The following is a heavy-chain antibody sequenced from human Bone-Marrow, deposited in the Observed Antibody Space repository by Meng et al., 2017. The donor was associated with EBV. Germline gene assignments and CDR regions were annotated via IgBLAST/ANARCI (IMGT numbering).Heavy chain of an antibody. J-gene: IGHJ5*02. Sequence: QLQLQVSDPGLVKPSETLSLTFIVSGESITTYTSYWGWIRQPPGKGLEWIGTIYHSGTTYYNPSLQSRVTISVDTSKNQFSLKMNSVTAADTAVYYCARRAASWFDPWGQGALVTVSS. V-gene: IGHV4-39*01. D-gene: IGHD5-18*01. CDR3: ARRAASWFDP. CDR1: GESITTYTSY. CDR2: IYHSGTT.